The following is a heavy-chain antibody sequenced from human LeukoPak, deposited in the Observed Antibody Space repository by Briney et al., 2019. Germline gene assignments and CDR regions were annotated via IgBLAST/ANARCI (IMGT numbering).Heavy chain of an antibody. D-gene: IGHD5-24*01. Sequence: GGSLRLSCAASGFTFSSYGMHWVRQAPGKGLEWVAVIWYDGSNKYYADSVKGRFTISRDNSKNTLYLQMNSLRAEDTAVYYCARGVEMATSPFFDYWGQRTLVTISS. CDR1: GFTFSSYG. J-gene: IGHJ4*02. CDR3: ARGVEMATSPFFDY. CDR2: IWYDGSNK. V-gene: IGHV3-33*01.